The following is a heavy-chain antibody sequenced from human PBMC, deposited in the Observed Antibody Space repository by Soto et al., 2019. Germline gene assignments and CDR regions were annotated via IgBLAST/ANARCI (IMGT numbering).Heavy chain of an antibody. CDR2: LSGSGGTT. J-gene: IGHJ4*02. D-gene: IGHD5-18*01. V-gene: IGHV3-23*01. Sequence: GGSLRLSCTVSGVTFSNYAMNWVRQAPGKGLEWVSSLSGSGGTTYYAAPVKGRFTISRDDSNTTLYLQMHSLKIEDTAVYYCTTSRRRASFGRPYYFDYWGQGTLVTVSS. CDR3: TTSRRRASFGRPYYFDY. CDR1: GVTFSNYA.